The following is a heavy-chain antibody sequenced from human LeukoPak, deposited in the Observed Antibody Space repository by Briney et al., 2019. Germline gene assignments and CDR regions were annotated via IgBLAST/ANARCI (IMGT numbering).Heavy chain of an antibody. D-gene: IGHD4-17*01. CDR3: ARLTVTTKDAFDI. Sequence: GGSLRLSCAASGFTFSSSEMNWVRQAPGKGLEWVSYIGSSDTTVHYADSVEGRFTISRDNAKNSLYLQMNSLGAEDTAIYYCARLTVTTKDAFDIWGQGTMVIVSS. CDR1: GFTFSSSE. V-gene: IGHV3-48*03. J-gene: IGHJ3*02. CDR2: IGSSDTTV.